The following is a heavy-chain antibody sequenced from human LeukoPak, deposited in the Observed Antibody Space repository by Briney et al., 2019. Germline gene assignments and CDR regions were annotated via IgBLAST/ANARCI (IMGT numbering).Heavy chain of an antibody. CDR2: ISGNGGRT. Sequence: GGSLRLSCAASGFTFSSYAMSWVRQAPGMGLEWVSAISGNGGRTYYADSVKGRFTISRDNSRNTLFLQMNSLRAEDTAVYYCAKVAQMDTILGKFDNWGQGTLVTVSS. V-gene: IGHV3-23*01. CDR1: GFTFSSYA. D-gene: IGHD5-24*01. J-gene: IGHJ5*02. CDR3: AKVAQMDTILGKFDN.